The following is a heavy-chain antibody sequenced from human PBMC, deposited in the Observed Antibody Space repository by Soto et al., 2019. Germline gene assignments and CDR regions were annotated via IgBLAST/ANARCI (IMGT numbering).Heavy chain of an antibody. V-gene: IGHV3-21*01. CDR1: GFTFSSYS. CDR3: ARNYGQFDY. J-gene: IGHJ4*02. Sequence: PGGSLRLSCAASGFTFSSYSMNWVRQAPGKGLEWVSSISSSSSYIYYAESVKGRFTISRDNAKNSLYLQMNSLRAEDTAVYYCARNYGQFDYWGQGTLVTVSS. D-gene: IGHD3-10*01. CDR2: ISSSSSYI.